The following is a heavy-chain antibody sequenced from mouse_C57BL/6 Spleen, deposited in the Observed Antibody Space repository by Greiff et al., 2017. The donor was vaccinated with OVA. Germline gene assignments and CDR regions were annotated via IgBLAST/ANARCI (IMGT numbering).Heavy chain of an antibody. CDR3: ARVSAWFAY. V-gene: IGHV1-18*01. Sequence: VHVKQSGPELVKPGASVKIPCKASGYTFTDYNMDWVKQSHGKSLEWIGDINPNNGGTIYNQKFKGKATLTVDKSSSTAYMELRSLTSEDTAVYYCARVSAWFAYWGQGTLVTVSA. CDR2: INPNNGGT. CDR1: GYTFTDYN. J-gene: IGHJ3*01.